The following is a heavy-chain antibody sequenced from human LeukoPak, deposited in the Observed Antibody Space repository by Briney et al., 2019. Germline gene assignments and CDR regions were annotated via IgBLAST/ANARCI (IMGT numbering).Heavy chain of an antibody. D-gene: IGHD6-13*01. J-gene: IGHJ4*02. V-gene: IGHV3-23*01. Sequence: PGGSLRLSCAASGFTFSSYAMTWVRQAPGKGLEWVSAIGGSGTSTYYADSVKGRFTISRDNSRNTLYVQMNSLRADDTAVYYCARGTAWYSSSWYFDYWGQGTLVTVSS. CDR1: GFTFSSYA. CDR3: ARGTAWYSSSWYFDY. CDR2: IGGSGTST.